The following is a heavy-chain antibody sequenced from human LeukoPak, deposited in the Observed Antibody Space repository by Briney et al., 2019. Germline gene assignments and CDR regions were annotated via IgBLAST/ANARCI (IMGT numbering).Heavy chain of an antibody. CDR1: GGSISSSSYY. J-gene: IGHJ4*02. CDR3: ARGYYDLLTGYSNGFDY. V-gene: IGHV4-61*02. CDR2: IYTSGST. D-gene: IGHD3-9*01. Sequence: SETLSLTCTVSGGSISSSSYYWGWIRQPAGKGLEWIGRIYTSGSTNYNPSLKSRVTMSVDTSKNQFSLKLSSVTAADTAMYYCARGYYDLLTGYSNGFDYWGQGTLVTVSS.